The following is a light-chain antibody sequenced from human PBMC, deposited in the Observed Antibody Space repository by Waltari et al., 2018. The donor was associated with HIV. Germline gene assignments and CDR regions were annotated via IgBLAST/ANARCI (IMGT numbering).Light chain of an antibody. J-gene: IGKJ3*01. CDR1: QSVSSNY. CDR2: VAS. CDR3: QLYDTSPPFT. Sequence: EIVLTQSPGTMSLSPGQRATLSCRPSQSVSSNYLSWSQPKPTNAPRTLIYVASRSAAGSPDRFSSSGSGTDFTLIISRLEPEDFAVYYCQLYDTSPPFTFGPGTKVDIK. V-gene: IGKV3-20*01.